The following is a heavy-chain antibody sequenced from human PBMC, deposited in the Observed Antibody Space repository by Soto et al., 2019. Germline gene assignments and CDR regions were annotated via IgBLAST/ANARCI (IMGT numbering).Heavy chain of an antibody. J-gene: IGHJ6*02. V-gene: IGHV4-61*01. CDR1: GGSVSSGSYY. CDR3: ARDRCSSTSCYYYYGMDV. D-gene: IGHD2-2*01. Sequence: QVQLQESGPGLVKPSETLSLTCTVSGGSVSSGSYYWSWIRQPPGKGLEWIGHIYYSGSTNYNPSLMSRVTISVDTSTNQFSLKLSSVTAADTAVYYCARDRCSSTSCYYYYGMDVWGQGTTVTVSS. CDR2: IYYSGST.